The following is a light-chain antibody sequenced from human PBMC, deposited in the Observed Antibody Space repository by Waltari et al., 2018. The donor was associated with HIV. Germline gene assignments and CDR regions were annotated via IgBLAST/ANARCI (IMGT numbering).Light chain of an antibody. CDR3: QQYYSTPPT. CDR1: QSIFYSSRNANY. Sequence: DIVMTQSPHSLALSPGARATINCISCQSIFYSSRNANYLAWYQQKPGQSPKLLIYWASSRASGVPDRFSGSGSRTDFTLSISSLQSEDVAVYFCQQYYSTPPTFGQGTRVEIK. CDR2: WAS. V-gene: IGKV4-1*01. J-gene: IGKJ1*01.